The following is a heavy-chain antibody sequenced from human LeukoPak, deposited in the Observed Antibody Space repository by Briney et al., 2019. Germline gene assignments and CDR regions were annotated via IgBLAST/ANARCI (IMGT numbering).Heavy chain of an antibody. V-gene: IGHV4-59*01. CDR3: ARVGVEMATISCYYYMDV. CDR1: GGSISSYY. J-gene: IGHJ6*03. D-gene: IGHD5-24*01. Sequence: EPSETLSLTCTVSGGSISSYYWSWVRQPPGKGLEWIGEIYHSGRTNYTPSLKSRVTISVDTSKNQFSLKLSSVTAADTAVYYCARVGVEMATISCYYYMDVWGKGTTVTISS. CDR2: IYHSGRT.